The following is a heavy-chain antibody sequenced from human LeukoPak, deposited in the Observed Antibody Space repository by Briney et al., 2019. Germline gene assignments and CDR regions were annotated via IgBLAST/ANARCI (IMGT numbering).Heavy chain of an antibody. D-gene: IGHD4-23*01. J-gene: IGHJ6*03. Sequence: ASVKVSCKASGYTFTSYAMNWVRQAPGQGLEWMGWINTNTGNPTYAQGFTGRFVFSLDTSVSTAYLQISSLKADDTAVYYCARDKDGGNSLGYYYYYMDVWGKGTTVTVSS. CDR3: ARDKDGGNSLGYYYYYMDV. CDR2: INTNTGNP. V-gene: IGHV7-4-1*02. CDR1: GYTFTSYA.